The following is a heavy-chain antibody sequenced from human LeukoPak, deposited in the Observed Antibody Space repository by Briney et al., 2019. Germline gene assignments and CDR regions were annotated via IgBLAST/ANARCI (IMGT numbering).Heavy chain of an antibody. Sequence: PGGSLRLSCAASGFTFSSYAMNGARKPPGKGLKWVSASGTSGDAYYGDSVKGRSIISRDNAKNTVYLQMSSLRVEDTAVYYCAQKTPGNHPFDYWGQGIRVTVSS. CDR3: AQKTPGNHPFDY. CDR1: GFTFSSYA. D-gene: IGHD4-23*01. J-gene: IGHJ4*02. CDR2: SGTSGDA. V-gene: IGHV3-23*01.